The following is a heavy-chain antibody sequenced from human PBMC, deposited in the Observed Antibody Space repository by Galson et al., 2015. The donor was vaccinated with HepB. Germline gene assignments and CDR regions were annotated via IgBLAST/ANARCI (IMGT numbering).Heavy chain of an antibody. Sequence: CAISGDSVSSDSAAWNWIRQSPSRGLEWLGRTYHRSRWYYDYAVSGQSRIIINSDTSKNQFSLQLKSVTPEDTAVYYCARDGYLGLLYYFDYWSQGTLVTVSS. CDR3: ARDGYLGLLYYFDY. V-gene: IGHV6-1*01. D-gene: IGHD2/OR15-2a*01. CDR2: TYHRSRWYY. J-gene: IGHJ4*02. CDR1: GDSVSSDSAA.